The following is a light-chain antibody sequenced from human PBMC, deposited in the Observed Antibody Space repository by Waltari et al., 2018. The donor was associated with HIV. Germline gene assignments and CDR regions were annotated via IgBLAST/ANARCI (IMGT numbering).Light chain of an antibody. Sequence: SYDLTQPPSVSVSPGQTANIPSYGHKLGERYVCWYQQKPGQSPVVVIYQDSKRPSGIPNRFSGSNSGSTATLTITGTQAVDEADYYCQAWDSNTAVFGPGTKVTVL. CDR2: QDS. CDR1: KLGERY. J-gene: IGLJ1*01. V-gene: IGLV3-1*01. CDR3: QAWDSNTAV.